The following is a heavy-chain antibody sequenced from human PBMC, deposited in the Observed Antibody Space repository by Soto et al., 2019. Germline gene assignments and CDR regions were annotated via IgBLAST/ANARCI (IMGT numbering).Heavy chain of an antibody. J-gene: IGHJ6*02. CDR1: GYIFTGYH. CDR2: INPNSGGT. Sequence: ASVKVSCKASGYIFTGYHMHWVRQAPGQGLEWMGWINPNSGGTKYAQKFQGRVTMTRDTSISTAYMELSSLRSDDTAMHYCARHYLDMAYYYGMDVWGQGTTVTVSS. D-gene: IGHD3-9*01. V-gene: IGHV1-2*02. CDR3: ARHYLDMAYYYGMDV.